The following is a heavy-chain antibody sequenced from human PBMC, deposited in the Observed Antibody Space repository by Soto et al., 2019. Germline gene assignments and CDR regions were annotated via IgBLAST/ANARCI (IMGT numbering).Heavy chain of an antibody. CDR1: GFTFSTYG. J-gene: IGHJ4*02. CDR3: ARSTAFHTYLDY. Sequence: QVQLVESGGGVVQPGRSLRLSCAASGFTFSTYGMHWVRQAPGKGLEWVAVIWSDGIQKYYADSVKGRFTISRDNSKNTLYLQMNSLRADDTAVYYCARSTAFHTYLDYWGQGTLVTVSS. V-gene: IGHV3-33*01. CDR2: IWSDGIQK. D-gene: IGHD2-21*02.